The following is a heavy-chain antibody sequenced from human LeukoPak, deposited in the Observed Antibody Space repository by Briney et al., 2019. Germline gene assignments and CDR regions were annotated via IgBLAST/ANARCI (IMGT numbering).Heavy chain of an antibody. CDR3: ARDGGITSGWYYLDY. D-gene: IGHD6-19*01. CDR2: IRYDGSNK. CDR1: GFTFSSYG. V-gene: IGHV3-30*02. Sequence: LPGGSLRLSCAASGFTFSSYGMHWVRQAPGKGLEWVAFIRYDGSNKYYADSVKGRFTISRDNSKNTLYLQMNSLRAEDTAVYYCARDGGITSGWYYLDYWGQRTLVTVSS. J-gene: IGHJ4*02.